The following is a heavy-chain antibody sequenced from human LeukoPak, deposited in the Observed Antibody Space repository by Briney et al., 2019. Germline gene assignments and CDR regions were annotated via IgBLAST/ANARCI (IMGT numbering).Heavy chain of an antibody. CDR2: ISAYNGNT. J-gene: IGHJ3*02. Sequence: ASVKVSCKASGYTFTSYGISWVRQAPGQGLEWMGWISAYNGNTNYAQKFQGRVTMTRDTSISTAYMELSRLRSDDTAVYYCATAQQLVTSDAFDIWGQGTMVTVSS. V-gene: IGHV1-18*01. CDR1: GYTFTSYG. D-gene: IGHD6-13*01. CDR3: ATAQQLVTSDAFDI.